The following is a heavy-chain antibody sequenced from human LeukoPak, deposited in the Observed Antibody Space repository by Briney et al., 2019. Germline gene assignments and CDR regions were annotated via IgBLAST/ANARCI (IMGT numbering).Heavy chain of an antibody. CDR3: ARLVQRYCSGGSCYSRRFDY. CDR1: GYSISSGYY. D-gene: IGHD2-15*01. J-gene: IGHJ4*02. Sequence: SETLPLTCTVSGYSISSGYYWGWIRQPPGKGLEWIGSIYHSGSTYYNPSLKSRVTISVDTSKNQFSLKLSSVTAADTAVYYCARLVQRYCSGGSCYSRRFDYWGQGTLVTVSS. V-gene: IGHV4-38-2*02. CDR2: IYHSGST.